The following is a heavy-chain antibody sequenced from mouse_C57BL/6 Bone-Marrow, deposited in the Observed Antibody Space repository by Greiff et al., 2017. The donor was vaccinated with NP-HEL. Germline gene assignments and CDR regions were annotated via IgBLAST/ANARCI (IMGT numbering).Heavy chain of an antibody. CDR2: ISYDGSN. CDR3: ARYYGHWYFDV. V-gene: IGHV3-6*01. Sequence: DVQLQESGPGLVKPSQSLSLTCSVTGYSITSGYYWNWIRQFPGNKLEWMGYISYDGSNNYNPSLKNRITITRDTSKNQFFLKLNSVTTEDTATYYCARYYGHWYFDVWGTGTTVTVSS. CDR1: GYSITSGYY. D-gene: IGHD1-1*01. J-gene: IGHJ1*03.